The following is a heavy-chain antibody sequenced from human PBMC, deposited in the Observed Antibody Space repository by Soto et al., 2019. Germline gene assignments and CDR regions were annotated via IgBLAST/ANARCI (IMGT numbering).Heavy chain of an antibody. CDR1: GFTFDDYA. J-gene: IGHJ4*02. CDR2: ISWNSGSI. Sequence: EVQLVESGGGLVQPGRSLRLSCAASGFTFDDYAMHWVRQAPGKGLEWVSGISWNSGSIGYADSVKGRFTISRDNAKNSLYLQMNSLIAEDTALIYCAKDLGRSSPLDYWGQGTLVTVSS. V-gene: IGHV3-9*01. D-gene: IGHD2-15*01. CDR3: AKDLGRSSPLDY.